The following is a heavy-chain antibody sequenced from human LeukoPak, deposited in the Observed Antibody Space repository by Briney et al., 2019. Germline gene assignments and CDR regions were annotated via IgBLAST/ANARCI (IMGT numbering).Heavy chain of an antibody. CDR2: IYYSGNT. J-gene: IGHJ4*02. CDR1: GGSISSTNYY. D-gene: IGHD6-13*01. CDR3: ARGQDSSSWYSFDY. Sequence: PSETLSLTCTVSGGSISSTNYYWGWIRQPPGKGLEWIGSIYYSGNTYYNPSLKSRVTISVDTSKNQFSLKLSSVTAADTAVYYCARGQDSSSWYSFDYWGQGTLVTVSS. V-gene: IGHV4-39*01.